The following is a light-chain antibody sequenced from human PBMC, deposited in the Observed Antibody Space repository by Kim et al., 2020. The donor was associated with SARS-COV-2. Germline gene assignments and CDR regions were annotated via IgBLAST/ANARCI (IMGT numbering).Light chain of an antibody. V-gene: IGLV3-19*01. CDR2: GKN. CDR3: NSRDSSGNHHYV. CDR1: SLRSYY. Sequence: LGQTVRITCQGDSLRSYYASWYQQKPGQAPVLVNYGKNNRPSGIPDRFSGSSSGNTASLTITGAQAEDEADYYCNSRDSSGNHHYVFGTGTKVTVL. J-gene: IGLJ1*01.